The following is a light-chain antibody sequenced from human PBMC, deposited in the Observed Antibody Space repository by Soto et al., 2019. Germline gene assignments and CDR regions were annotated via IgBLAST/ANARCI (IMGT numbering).Light chain of an antibody. CDR1: RSNIGAGYD. CDR3: QSYDNSLTGVV. CDR2: VNT. Sequence: QLVLTQPPSVSGAPGQRVTISCTGSRSNIGAGYDVHWYQQLPGSAPKLLIYVNTNRPSGVPDRISGSKSGTSASLAITGLQAEDVADYYCQSYDNSLTGVVFGGGTKVTVL. J-gene: IGLJ2*01. V-gene: IGLV1-40*01.